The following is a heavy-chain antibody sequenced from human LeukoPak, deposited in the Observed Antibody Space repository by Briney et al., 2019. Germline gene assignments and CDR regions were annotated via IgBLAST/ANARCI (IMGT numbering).Heavy chain of an antibody. Sequence: PSETLSLTCAVSGGSISSGNWWSWVRQPPGKGLEWIGEIYHSGSTNYNPSLKSRVTISVDKSKNQFSLKLSSVTAADTAVYYCARDQGIQLRNFDYWGQGTLVTVSS. CDR2: IYHSGST. J-gene: IGHJ4*02. CDR1: GGSISSGNW. CDR3: ARDQGIQLRNFDY. V-gene: IGHV4-4*02. D-gene: IGHD5-18*01.